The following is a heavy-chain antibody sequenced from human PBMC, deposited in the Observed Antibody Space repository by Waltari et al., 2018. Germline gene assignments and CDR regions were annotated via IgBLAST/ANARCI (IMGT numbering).Heavy chain of an antibody. CDR2: IRSKIYGGTT. D-gene: IGHD2-15*01. CDR1: GFNFGDYA. CDR3: ARDGDFVDLFPATTYFSF. Sequence: EVQLVESGGGLVQPGRSLRLSCVTSGFNFGDYAINWVRQPPGKGLGWVGLIRSKIYGGTTQDGAALAGRVTLSRDDSKSIAYLEMGGLNSEDTAVYFCARDGDFVDLFPATTYFSFWGPGTLVTVSS. V-gene: IGHV3-49*04. J-gene: IGHJ4*02.